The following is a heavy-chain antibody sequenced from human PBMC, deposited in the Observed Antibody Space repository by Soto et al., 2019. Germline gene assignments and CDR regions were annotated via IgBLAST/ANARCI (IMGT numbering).Heavy chain of an antibody. CDR1: GFTFRQYG. CDR2: IFYDESKE. J-gene: IGHJ6*02. D-gene: IGHD6-6*01. CDR3: ARDAAARDGRGGMDV. V-gene: IGHV3-33*01. Sequence: GGSLRLSCAASGFTFRQYGMHWVRQAPGKGLEWVAVIFYDESKEYYADSVRGRFTISRDNSNNMLYLQMNSLRGEDTALYYCARDAAARDGRGGMDVWGPGTTVTVSS.